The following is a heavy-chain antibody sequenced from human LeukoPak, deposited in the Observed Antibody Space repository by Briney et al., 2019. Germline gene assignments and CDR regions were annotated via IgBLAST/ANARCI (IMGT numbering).Heavy chain of an antibody. CDR1: GGSFSGYY. V-gene: IGHV4-34*01. Sequence: SETLSLTCAVYGGSFSGYYWSWIRQPPGKGLEWIGEINHSGSTNYNPSLKSRVTISVDTSKNQFSLKLSSVTAAGTAVYYCARGRGRGSSRPWYFDLWGRGTLVTVSS. D-gene: IGHD6-6*01. J-gene: IGHJ2*01. CDR2: INHSGST. CDR3: ARGRGRGSSRPWYFDL.